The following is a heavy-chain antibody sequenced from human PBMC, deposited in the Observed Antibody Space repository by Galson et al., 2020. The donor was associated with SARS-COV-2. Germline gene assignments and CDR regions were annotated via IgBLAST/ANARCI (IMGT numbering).Heavy chain of an antibody. CDR2: IYSGGST. Sequence: QLGESLKISCAASGFTVSSNYMSWVRQAPGKGLEWVSVIYSGGSTYYADSVKGRFTISRDNSKNTLYLQMNSLRAEDTAVYYCARDGLVMDVWGQGTTVTVSS. CDR1: GFTVSSNY. D-gene: IGHD3-16*01. J-gene: IGHJ6*02. V-gene: IGHV3-53*01. CDR3: ARDGLVMDV.